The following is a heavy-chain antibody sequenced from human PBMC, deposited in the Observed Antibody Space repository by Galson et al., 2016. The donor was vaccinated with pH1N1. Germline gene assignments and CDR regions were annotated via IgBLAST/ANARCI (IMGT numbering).Heavy chain of an antibody. D-gene: IGHD5-24*01. Sequence: QSGAEVKKAGESLKISCKGSGYTFTTYWIAWVRQMPGKGLEWMGIVYPPDSDTRYSPSFEGQVTISADKSISTAYLQWSSLQASDTAVYYCARFIGGGYNIREFDYWGQGTQVTVSS. CDR3: ARFIGGGYNIREFDY. V-gene: IGHV5-51*03. J-gene: IGHJ4*02. CDR2: VYPPDSDT. CDR1: GYTFTTYW.